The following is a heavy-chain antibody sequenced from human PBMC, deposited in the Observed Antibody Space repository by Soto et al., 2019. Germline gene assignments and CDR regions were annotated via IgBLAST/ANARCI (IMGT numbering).Heavy chain of an antibody. CDR2: ISGSGGST. Sequence: GGSLRLSCTASRFTFSSYAMSWVRQAPGKGLEWVSAISGSGGSTYYADSVKGRFTISRDNSKNTLYLQMNSLRAEDTAVYYCAKERKPGTGRFYWGQGTLVTVSS. CDR1: RFTFSSYA. D-gene: IGHD1-1*01. CDR3: AKERKPGTGRFY. V-gene: IGHV3-23*01. J-gene: IGHJ4*02.